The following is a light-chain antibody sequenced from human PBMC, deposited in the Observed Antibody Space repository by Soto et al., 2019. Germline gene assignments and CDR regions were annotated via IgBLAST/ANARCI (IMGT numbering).Light chain of an antibody. CDR1: SSDVGGYNY. CDR2: DVN. J-gene: IGLJ2*01. Sequence: QSALTQPASVSGSPGQSITISCTGTSSDVGGYNYVSWYQQHPGKAPKLMIYDVNNRPSGVSNRFSGSKSGNTASLSISGLQAEDEADYYCSSYAINSTRVVGGGTQLTVL. V-gene: IGLV2-14*01. CDR3: SSYAINSTRV.